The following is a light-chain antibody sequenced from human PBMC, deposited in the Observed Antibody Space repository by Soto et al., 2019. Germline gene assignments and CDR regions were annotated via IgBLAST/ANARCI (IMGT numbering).Light chain of an antibody. Sequence: DIQMTQSPSSLSASVGDRVTITCRASQNIDNSLNWYQQKPGKAPRLLIYVASSLQSWVPSRFSGSGSGTEFTLTISSLQPEDFASYSCQQSYTTPFTFGPGTKVHV. V-gene: IGKV1-39*01. CDR1: QNIDNS. J-gene: IGKJ3*01. CDR2: VAS. CDR3: QQSYTTPFT.